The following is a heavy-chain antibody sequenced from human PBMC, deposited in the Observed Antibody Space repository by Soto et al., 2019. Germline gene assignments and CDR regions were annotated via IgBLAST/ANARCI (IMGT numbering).Heavy chain of an antibody. J-gene: IGHJ4*02. V-gene: IGHV3-30-3*01. D-gene: IGHD3-9*01. Sequence: GGSLRLSCAASGFTFSSYAMHWVRQAPGKGLEWVAVISYDGSNKYYADSVKGRFTISRDNSKNTLYLQMNSLRAEDTAVYYCARDLTGGVFDYWGQGTLVSVSS. CDR2: ISYDGSNK. CDR1: GFTFSSYA. CDR3: ARDLTGGVFDY.